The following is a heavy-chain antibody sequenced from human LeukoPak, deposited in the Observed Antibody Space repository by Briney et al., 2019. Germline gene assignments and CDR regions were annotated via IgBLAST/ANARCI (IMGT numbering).Heavy chain of an antibody. V-gene: IGHV4-59*12. CDR1: GGSISSYY. D-gene: IGHD3-16*01. CDR3: ARGPFGFSSWFDP. Sequence: PSETLSLTCTVSGGSISSYYWSWIRQPPGKGLELIGYIYYSGRTNYNPSLKSRVTISVDTSKNQFSLKLSSVTAADTAVYYCARGPFGFSSWFDPWGQGTLVTVSS. CDR2: IYYSGRT. J-gene: IGHJ5*02.